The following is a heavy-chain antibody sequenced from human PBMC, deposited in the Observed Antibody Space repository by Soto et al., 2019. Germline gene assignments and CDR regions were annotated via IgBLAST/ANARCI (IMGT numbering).Heavy chain of an antibody. CDR2: IYYSGST. J-gene: IGHJ4*02. CDR1: GGSISSYY. D-gene: IGHD2-15*01. CDR3: AREGGGNHFDY. Sequence: LSLTCTVSGGSISSYYWSWIRQPPGKGLEWIGYIYYSGSTNYNPSLKSRVTISVDTSKNQFSLKLSSVTAADTAVYYCAREGGGNHFDYWGQGTLVTVSS. V-gene: IGHV4-59*01.